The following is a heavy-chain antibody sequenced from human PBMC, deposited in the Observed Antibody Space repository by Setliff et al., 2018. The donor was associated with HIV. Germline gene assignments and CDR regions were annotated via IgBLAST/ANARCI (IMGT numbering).Heavy chain of an antibody. CDR2: INSASGGT. J-gene: IGHJ3*02. CDR1: GYTFTDYY. Sequence: GASVKVSCKASGYTFTDYYIHWVRQAPGQGLEWMGWINSASGGTNYAQNFQGRVTVTRDTSINTAYVELNSLKSDDTAVYYCARDYLHVLDIWGQGTMVTVSS. CDR3: ARDYLHVLDI. V-gene: IGHV1-2*02. D-gene: IGHD3-10*02.